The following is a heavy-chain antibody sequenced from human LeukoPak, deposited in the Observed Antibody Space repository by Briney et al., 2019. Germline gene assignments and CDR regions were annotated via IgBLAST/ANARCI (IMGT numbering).Heavy chain of an antibody. CDR1: GFTFSYHV. D-gene: IGHD2-2*01. J-gene: IGHJ4*02. CDR2: ISGSGS. V-gene: IGHV3-69-1*01. Sequence: GGSLRLSCAASGFTFSYHVMNWARQAPGKGLEWVSSISGSGSYYADSVKGRFTTSRDNAENSLYLQMNSLRAEDTAVYYCARGGGCDSTSCYYPDYWGQGTLVTVSS. CDR3: ARGGGCDSTSCYYPDY.